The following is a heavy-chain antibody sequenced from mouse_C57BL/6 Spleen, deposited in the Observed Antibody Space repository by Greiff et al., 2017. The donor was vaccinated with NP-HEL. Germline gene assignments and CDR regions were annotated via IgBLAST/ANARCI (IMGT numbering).Heavy chain of an antibody. J-gene: IGHJ4*01. D-gene: IGHD4-1*01. CDR1: GFTFSSYG. CDR3: AELGPAMDY. CDR2: ISSGGSYT. V-gene: IGHV5-6*01. Sequence: EVNLVESGGDLVKPGGSLKLSCAASGFTFSSYGMSWVRQTPDKRLEWVATISSGGSYTYYPDSVKGRFTISRDNAKNTLYLQMSSLKSEDTAMYYCAELGPAMDYWGQGTSVTVSS.